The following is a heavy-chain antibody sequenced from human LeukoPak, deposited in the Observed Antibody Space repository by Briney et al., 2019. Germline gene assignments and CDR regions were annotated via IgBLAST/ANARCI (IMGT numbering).Heavy chain of an antibody. CDR3: ARDSTPYCSSTSCYSVDP. CDR1: GYTFTSYY. D-gene: IGHD2-2*01. Sequence: ASVKVSCKASGYTFTSYYMHWVRQAPGQGLEWMGIINPSGGSTSYAQKFQGRVTMTRDTSTRTVYMELSSLRSEDTAVYYCARDSTPYCSSTSCYSVDPWGQGTLVTVSS. J-gene: IGHJ5*02. V-gene: IGHV1-46*03. CDR2: INPSGGST.